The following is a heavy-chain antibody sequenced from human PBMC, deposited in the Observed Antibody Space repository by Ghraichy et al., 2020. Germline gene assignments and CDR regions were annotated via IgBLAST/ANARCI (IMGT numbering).Heavy chain of an antibody. CDR1: GGSFSDNY. V-gene: IGHV4-34*01. J-gene: IGHJ4*02. CDR2: INHSGST. CDR3: ARGPPIHYNDGDGYYYFDY. Sequence: ESLNITCAVYGGSFSDNYWSWIRQPPGKGLEWIGEINHSGSTNYNPSLKSRVTISVDTSKNQFTLKVRSVTAADSAVYYCARGPPIHYNDGDGYYYFDYWGQGTLVTVSS. D-gene: IGHD3-22*01.